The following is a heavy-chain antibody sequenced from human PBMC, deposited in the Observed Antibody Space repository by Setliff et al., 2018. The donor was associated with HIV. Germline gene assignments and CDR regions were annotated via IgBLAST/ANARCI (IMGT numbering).Heavy chain of an antibody. Sequence: SETLSLTCAVYGVSFSGYYWSWIRQSPGKGLEWIGEINHSGSTNYNPSLKSRVTILGDTSKNQFSLRLDSLTAADTAVYYCAAQDLDLVKYYYMDYWGPGALVTVSS. J-gene: IGHJ4*02. CDR3: AAQDLDLVKYYYMDY. CDR2: INHSGST. D-gene: IGHD2-21*01. V-gene: IGHV4-34*01. CDR1: GVSFSGYY.